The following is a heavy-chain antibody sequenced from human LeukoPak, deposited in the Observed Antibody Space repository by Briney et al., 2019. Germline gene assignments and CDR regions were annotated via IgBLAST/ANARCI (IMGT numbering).Heavy chain of an antibody. CDR3: AKWTVGRAITD. CDR1: GFTFSSYT. Sequence: KTGGSLRLSCAASGFTFSSYTMNWVRQAPGKGLEWVSSISGSSSYIYYADSVKGRFTISRDNAKNSLYLQMNSLRAEDTAVYYCAKWTVGRAITDWGQGTLVTVSS. J-gene: IGHJ4*02. V-gene: IGHV3-21*01. CDR2: ISGSSSYI. D-gene: IGHD2-15*01.